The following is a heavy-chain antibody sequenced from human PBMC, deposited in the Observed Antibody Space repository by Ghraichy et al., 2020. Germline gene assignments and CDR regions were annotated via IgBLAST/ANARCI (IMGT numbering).Heavy chain of an antibody. V-gene: IGHV3-23*01. Sequence: GESLRLSCTASGSTLSTYTMTWVRQRPGKGLDWVSDIWPSGTTTYYADSVKGRFTVSRDNSKNTLYLQMSSLRAEDTAMYYCAKALGASAFDIWGQGTMVAVSS. CDR1: GSTLSTYT. D-gene: IGHD7-27*01. CDR2: IWPSGTTT. CDR3: AKALGASAFDI. J-gene: IGHJ3*02.